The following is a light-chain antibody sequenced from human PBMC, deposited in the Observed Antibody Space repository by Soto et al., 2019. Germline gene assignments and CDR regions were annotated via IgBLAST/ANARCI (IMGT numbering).Light chain of an antibody. CDR3: SSKRDSSTLFV. CDR2: EVT. Sequence: QLVLTQPASVSGSPGQAITISCTGTSSDVGAYNYVSWYQHHPGKVPKLLIYEVTNRPSGVSDRFSGSKSGNTASLTISGLQAEDEADYYCSSKRDSSTLFVFGTGTKLTVL. J-gene: IGLJ1*01. CDR1: SSDVGAYNY. V-gene: IGLV2-14*01.